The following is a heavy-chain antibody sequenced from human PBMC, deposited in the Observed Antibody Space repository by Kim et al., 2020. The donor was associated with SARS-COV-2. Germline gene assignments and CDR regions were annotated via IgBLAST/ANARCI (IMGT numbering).Heavy chain of an antibody. V-gene: IGHV4-59*01. CDR2: IYYSGST. CDR1: GGSISSYY. CDR3: ARGDTAMQLELDY. J-gene: IGHJ4*02. Sequence: SETLSLTCTVSGGSISSYYWSWIRQPPGKGLEWIGYIYYSGSTNYNPSLKSRVTISVDTSKNQFSLKLSSVTAADTAVYYCARGDTAMQLELDYWGQGTLVTVSS. D-gene: IGHD5-18*01.